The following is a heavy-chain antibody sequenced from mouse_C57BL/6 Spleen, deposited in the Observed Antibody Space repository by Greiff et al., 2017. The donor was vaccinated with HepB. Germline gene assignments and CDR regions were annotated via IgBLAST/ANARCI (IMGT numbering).Heavy chain of an antibody. CDR2: INPNNGGT. J-gene: IGHJ1*03. D-gene: IGHD1-1*01. Sequence: DVKLQESGPELVKPGASVKMSCKASGYTFTDYNMHWVKQSHGKSLEWIGYINPNNGGTSYNQKFKGKATLTVNKSSSTAYMELRSLTSEDSAVYYCARFYYGSSYGYFDVWGTGTTVTVSS. CDR3: ARFYYGSSYGYFDV. V-gene: IGHV1-22*01. CDR1: GYTFTDYN.